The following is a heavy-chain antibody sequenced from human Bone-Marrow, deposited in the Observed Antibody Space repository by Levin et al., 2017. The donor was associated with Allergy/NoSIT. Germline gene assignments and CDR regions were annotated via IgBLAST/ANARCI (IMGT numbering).Heavy chain of an antibody. J-gene: IGHJ6*02. CDR3: ARGNSSGYYYYYGMDV. D-gene: IGHD3-22*01. V-gene: IGHV3-13*01. CDR2: IGTAGDT. CDR1: GFTFSSYD. Sequence: PGGSLRLSCAASGFTFSSYDMHWVRQATGKGLEWVSAIGTAGDTYYPGSVKGRFTISRENAKNSLYLQMNSLRAGDTAVYYCARGNSSGYYYYYGMDVWGQGTTVTVSS.